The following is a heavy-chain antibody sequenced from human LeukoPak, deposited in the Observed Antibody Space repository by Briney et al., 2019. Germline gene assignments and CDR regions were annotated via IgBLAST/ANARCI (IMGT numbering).Heavy chain of an antibody. V-gene: IGHV3-48*01. D-gene: IGHD3-10*01. CDR3: AREGVGFDP. J-gene: IGHJ5*02. CDR1: GFTFSSYS. CDR2: ISSSSSTI. Sequence: GESLRLSCAASGFTFSSYSMNWVRQAPGKGLEWVSYISSSSSTIYYADSVKGRFTISRDSAKDSLYLQMSSLRAEDTAVYYCAREGVGFDPWGQGTLVTVSS.